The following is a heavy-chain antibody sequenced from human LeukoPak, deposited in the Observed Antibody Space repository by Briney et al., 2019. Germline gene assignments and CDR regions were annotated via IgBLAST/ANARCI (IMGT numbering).Heavy chain of an antibody. Sequence: ASVKVSCKVSGYTLTELSMHWVRQAPGQGLEWMGWINTNTGNPTYAQGFTGRFVFSLDTSVSTAYLQISSLKAEDTAVYYCARESHYYDSSGPSDYWGQGTLVTVSS. V-gene: IGHV7-4-1*02. D-gene: IGHD3-22*01. CDR3: ARESHYYDSSGPSDY. J-gene: IGHJ4*02. CDR1: GYTLTELS. CDR2: INTNTGNP.